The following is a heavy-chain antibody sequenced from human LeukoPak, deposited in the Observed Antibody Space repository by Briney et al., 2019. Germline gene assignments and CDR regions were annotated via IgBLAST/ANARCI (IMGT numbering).Heavy chain of an antibody. D-gene: IGHD1-1*01. CDR2: INPNNGGT. CDR1: GYTITGYY. Sequence: AASVKVSCKAFGYTITGYYIHWVRQAPGQGLEWMGWINPNNGGTNYAQKFQGRVTMTRDTSIGTAYMELNRLTYDDTAVYYCGRDRHWNQGNFDYWGQGTLVTVSS. J-gene: IGHJ4*02. CDR3: GRDRHWNQGNFDY. V-gene: IGHV1-2*02.